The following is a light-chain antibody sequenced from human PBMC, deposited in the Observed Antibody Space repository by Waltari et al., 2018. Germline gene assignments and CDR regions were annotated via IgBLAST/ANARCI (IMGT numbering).Light chain of an antibody. Sequence: DIVLTQSPATLSLSPGEGATLSCRASESVRSSLPWYQQKPGQPPRLLIYDASNRAPGIPARFRGSGSGTDFTLTISSLEPEDVAVYYCQQRSNRPPWSFGQGTKVEIK. J-gene: IGKJ1*01. CDR1: ESVRSS. CDR3: QQRSNRPPWS. V-gene: IGKV3-11*01. CDR2: DAS.